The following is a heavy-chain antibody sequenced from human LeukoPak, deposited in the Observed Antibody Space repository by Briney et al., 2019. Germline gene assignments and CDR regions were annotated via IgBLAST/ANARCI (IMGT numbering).Heavy chain of an antibody. CDR2: INPNSGGT. J-gene: IGHJ5*02. V-gene: IGHV1-2*02. CDR1: GYTFTGYY. CDR3: ATALGTTVTTTSPWFDP. D-gene: IGHD4-17*01. Sequence: ASVKVSCKASGYTFTGYYMHWVRQAPGQGLEWMGWINPNSGGTNYAQKFQGRVTMTRDTSNSTAYMELSRLRSDDTAVYYCATALGTTVTTTSPWFDPWGQGTLVTVSS.